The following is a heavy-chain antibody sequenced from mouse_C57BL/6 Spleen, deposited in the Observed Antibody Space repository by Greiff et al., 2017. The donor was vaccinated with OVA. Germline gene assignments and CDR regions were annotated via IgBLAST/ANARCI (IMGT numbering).Heavy chain of an antibody. CDR2: ISSGGSYT. J-gene: IGHJ2*01. CDR3: ARQILDYFDY. V-gene: IGHV5-6*01. Sequence: EVQGVESGGDLVKPGGSLKLPCAASGFTFSSYGMSWVRQTPDKRLEWVATISSGGSYTYYPDSVKGRFTISRDNAKNTLYLQMSSLKSEDTAMYYCARQILDYFDYWGQGTTLTVSS. CDR1: GFTFSSYG.